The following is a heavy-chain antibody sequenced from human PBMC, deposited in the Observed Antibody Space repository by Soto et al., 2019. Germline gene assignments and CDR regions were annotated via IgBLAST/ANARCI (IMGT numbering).Heavy chain of an antibody. CDR1: GWSFPHYD. J-gene: IGHJ4*02. Sequence: GASVNVSDKGCGWSFPHYDIHGVRQAPGQRPEWMAWINTGNGYTKNSHKFEGRVTITGDTSASTVHMVLSSLRSEDTAVYYCVRVGAAAGPHYFDSWGQGTLVNVSS. CDR2: INTGNGYT. V-gene: IGHV1-3*04. CDR3: VRVGAAAGPHYFDS. D-gene: IGHD6-13*01.